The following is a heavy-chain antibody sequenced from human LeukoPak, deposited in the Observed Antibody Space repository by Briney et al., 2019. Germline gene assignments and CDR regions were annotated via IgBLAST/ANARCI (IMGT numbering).Heavy chain of an antibody. CDR2: VYYTGST. J-gene: IGHJ6*02. Sequence: PSETLSLTCTVSGGSITTYYWSWIRQPPGKGLEWIGYVYYTGSTKYNPSPNSRVTISVDTSRNQFSLKLSSVTAADTAVYYCARDGPVVTARGHYYGMDVWGQGTTVTVSS. CDR3: ARDGPVVTARGHYYGMDV. V-gene: IGHV4-59*12. D-gene: IGHD4-23*01. CDR1: GGSITTYY.